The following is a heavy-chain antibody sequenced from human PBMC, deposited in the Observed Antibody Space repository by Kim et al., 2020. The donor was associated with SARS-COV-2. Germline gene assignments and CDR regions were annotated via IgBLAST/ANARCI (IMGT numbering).Heavy chain of an antibody. CDR2: T. CDR3: ASLPPDPPLDY. J-gene: IGHJ4*02. V-gene: IGHV4-39*01. Sequence: TYYNPSLKSRVTISVDTSKNQFSLKLSSVTAADTAVYYCASLPPDPPLDYWGQGTLVTVSS.